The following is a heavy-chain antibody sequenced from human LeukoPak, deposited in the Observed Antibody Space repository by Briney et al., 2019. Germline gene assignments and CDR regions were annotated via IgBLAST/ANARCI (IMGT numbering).Heavy chain of an antibody. CDR3: AKESGGNSGGYFQH. Sequence: GGSLRLSCAASGFTFSSYAMSWVRQAPGKGLERASTISDSGSSTYFADSVKGRFTISRDNSKNTLYLQMNSLRAEDTAVYYCAKESGGNSGGYFQHWGQGTLVTVSS. D-gene: IGHD4-23*01. V-gene: IGHV3-23*01. CDR1: GFTFSSYA. J-gene: IGHJ1*01. CDR2: ISDSGSST.